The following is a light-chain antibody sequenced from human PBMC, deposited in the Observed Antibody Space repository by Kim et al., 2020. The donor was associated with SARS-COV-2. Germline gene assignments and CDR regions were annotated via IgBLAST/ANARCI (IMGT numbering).Light chain of an antibody. CDR2: ATS. V-gene: IGKV3-15*01. Sequence: ELLMTQPPATLSVSPGERATLSCRASQSVGSYLAWYQQKSGQAPRLLIYATSTRATGIPARFSASGSGTEFILTISSLQSEDFGTYYCQQYYPWRTFGPGTKVDI. J-gene: IGKJ1*01. CDR3: QQYYPWRT. CDR1: QSVGSY.